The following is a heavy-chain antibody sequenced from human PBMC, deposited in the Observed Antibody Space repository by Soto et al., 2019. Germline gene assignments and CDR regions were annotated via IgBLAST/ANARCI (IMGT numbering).Heavy chain of an antibody. V-gene: IGHV3-30-3*01. Sequence: GGSLRLSCAASGFTFRDYAMHWVRQAPGKGLEWLAVISYDVFNYHYADSVQGRFTISRDDSQSTLFLQMNSLRSEDTAMYFCARSSEYYYDMDVWGQGTTVTVSS. CDR2: ISYDVFNY. CDR3: ARSSEYYYDMDV. J-gene: IGHJ6*02. CDR1: GFTFRDYA.